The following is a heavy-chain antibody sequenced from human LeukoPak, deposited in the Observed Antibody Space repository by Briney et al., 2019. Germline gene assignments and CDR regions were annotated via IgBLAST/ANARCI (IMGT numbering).Heavy chain of an antibody. Sequence: ASVKVSCKASGYTFTGHHIHWVRQAPGQGLEWMGWMNPTSGDTYYAQKFQGRVTMTGDTSLSTAYMELSSLRSDDTAVYYCARETFSPPPLYYYYVDVWGEGTTVAVSS. CDR2: MNPTSGDT. J-gene: IGHJ6*03. CDR3: ARETFSPPPLYYYYVDV. V-gene: IGHV1-2*02. CDR1: GYTFTGHH. D-gene: IGHD3-16*01.